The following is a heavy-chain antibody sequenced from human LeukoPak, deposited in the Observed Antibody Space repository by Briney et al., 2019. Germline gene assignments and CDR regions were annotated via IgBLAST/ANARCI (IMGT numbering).Heavy chain of an antibody. V-gene: IGHV1-8*01. CDR1: GYTFTSYD. Sequence: ASVKVSCKASGYTFTSYDINWVRQATGQGLEWMGWMNPNSGNTGYAQKFQGRVTMTRNTSISTAYMELSSLRSEDTAVYYCARGPAVYSSSWYASPAYYYYYMDVWGKGTTVTVSS. J-gene: IGHJ6*03. D-gene: IGHD6-13*01. CDR3: ARGPAVYSSSWYASPAYYYYYMDV. CDR2: MNPNSGNT.